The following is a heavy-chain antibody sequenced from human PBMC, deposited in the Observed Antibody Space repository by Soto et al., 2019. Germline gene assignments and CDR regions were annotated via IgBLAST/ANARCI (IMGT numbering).Heavy chain of an antibody. CDR1: GYTFTSYA. Sequence: QVQLVQSGAEVKKPGASVKVSCKASGYTFTSYAMHWVRQAPGQRLEWMGWINAGNGNTKYSQKFQGRVTITRDTSASTAYMELSSLRSEDTAVYYCARGAAVAGKDPGRTPPWGDYGMDVWGQGTTVTVSS. CDR2: INAGNGNT. D-gene: IGHD6-19*01. CDR3: ARGAAVAGKDPGRTPPWGDYGMDV. V-gene: IGHV1-3*01. J-gene: IGHJ6*02.